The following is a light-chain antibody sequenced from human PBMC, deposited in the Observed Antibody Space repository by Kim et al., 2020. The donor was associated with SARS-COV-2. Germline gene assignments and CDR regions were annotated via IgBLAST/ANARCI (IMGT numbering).Light chain of an antibody. CDR3: QQRT. V-gene: IGKV3-11*01. CDR1: QSVGTD. CDR2: DAS. Sequence: PATLSLSPGERATLSCRASQSVGTDLAWYQHKPGQAPRLLIYDASNRATGIPARFSGSGSGTDFTLTISSLEPEDFAVYYCQQRTFGGGTKVDIK. J-gene: IGKJ4*01.